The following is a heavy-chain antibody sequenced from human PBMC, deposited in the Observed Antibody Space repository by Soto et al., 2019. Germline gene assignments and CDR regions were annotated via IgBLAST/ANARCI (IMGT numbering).Heavy chain of an antibody. J-gene: IGHJ4*02. V-gene: IGHV3-21*01. CDR1: GFTFSSYS. D-gene: IGHD3-22*01. CDR3: ARGYYDSSGYYYFDY. CDR2: ISSSSSYI. Sequence: GGSLRLSCAASGFTFSSYSMNWVRQAPGKGLEWVSSISSSSSYIYYADSVKGRFTISRDNAKNSLYLQMNSLRAEDTAVYYCARGYYDSSGYYYFDYWGQGILVTVSS.